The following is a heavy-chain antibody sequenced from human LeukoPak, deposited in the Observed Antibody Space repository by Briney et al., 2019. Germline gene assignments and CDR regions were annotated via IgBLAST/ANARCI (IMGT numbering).Heavy chain of an antibody. CDR2: IYTSGST. J-gene: IGHJ6*03. Sequence: SQTLSLTCTVSGGSISSGSYYWSWIRQPAGKGLEWIGRIYTSGSTNYNPSLKSRVTISVDTSKNQFSLKLSSVTAADTAVYYCARGSLRLTILEGGLYYYYYMDVWGKGTTVTVSS. D-gene: IGHD3-9*01. V-gene: IGHV4-61*02. CDR1: GGSISSGSYY. CDR3: ARGSLRLTILEGGLYYYYYMDV.